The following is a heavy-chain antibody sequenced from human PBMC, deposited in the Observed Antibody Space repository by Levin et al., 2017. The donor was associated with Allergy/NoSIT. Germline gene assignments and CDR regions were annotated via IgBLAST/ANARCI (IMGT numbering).Heavy chain of an antibody. J-gene: IGHJ4*02. CDR1: GITFSSYA. CDR3: AKEHGDYLYFDN. D-gene: IGHD4-17*01. V-gene: IGHV3-23*01. CDR2: ISGSGGST. Sequence: GESLKISCAASGITFSSYALSWVRQAPGKGLEWVSAISGSGGSTYYADSVKGRFTISRDNSKNTLFLQMDSLRGEDTAVYYCAKEHGDYLYFDNWGQGTLVTVSS.